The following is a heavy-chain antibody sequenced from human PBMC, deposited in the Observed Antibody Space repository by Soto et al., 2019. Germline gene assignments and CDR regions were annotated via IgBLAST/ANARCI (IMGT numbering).Heavy chain of an antibody. CDR2: ISYDGSYK. J-gene: IGHJ4*02. CDR3: AKWNGGFDY. CDR1: GFTFSSYG. Sequence: QVQLVESGGGVVQPRRSLRLSCAASGFTFSSYGMHWVRQAPGKGLEWVAVISYDGSYKYYADSVKGRFTISRDNSKHTLYLQMNSLRAEDTAVYYCAKWNGGFDYWGQGTLVTVSS. V-gene: IGHV3-30*18. D-gene: IGHD3-16*01.